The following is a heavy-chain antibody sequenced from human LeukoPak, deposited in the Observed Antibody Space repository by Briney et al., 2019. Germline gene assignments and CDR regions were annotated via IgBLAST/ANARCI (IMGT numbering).Heavy chain of an antibody. J-gene: IGHJ4*02. D-gene: IGHD5-12*01. CDR2: IKSKTDGGTT. CDR3: TTDQGGYDSYFDY. Sequence: GGSLRLSCEASGFTFSNYWMSWVRQAPGKGLEWVGRIKSKTDGGTTDYAAPVKGRFTISRDDSKNTLYLQMNSLKTEDTAVYYCTTDQGGYDSYFDYWGQGTLVTVSS. V-gene: IGHV3-15*01. CDR1: GFTFSNYW.